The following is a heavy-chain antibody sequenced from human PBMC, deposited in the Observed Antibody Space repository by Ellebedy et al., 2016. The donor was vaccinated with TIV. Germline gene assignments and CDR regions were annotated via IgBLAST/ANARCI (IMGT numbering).Heavy chain of an antibody. CDR1: GSSFTTYW. Sequence: GESLKISCKGSGSSFTTYWIAWVRQMPGKGLEWMGIIYPGDSDTRYSPSFQGQVTISTDKSISTAYLQWSSLKASDTAMYYCARHPDDYFDYWGQGTLVTVSS. CDR2: IYPGDSDT. V-gene: IGHV5-51*01. D-gene: IGHD1-14*01. J-gene: IGHJ4*02. CDR3: ARHPDDYFDY.